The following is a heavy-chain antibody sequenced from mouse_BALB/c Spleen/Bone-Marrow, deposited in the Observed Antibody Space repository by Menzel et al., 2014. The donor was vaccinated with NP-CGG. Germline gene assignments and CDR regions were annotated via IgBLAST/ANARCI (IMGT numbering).Heavy chain of an antibody. CDR3: AREYYGNYVLDY. Sequence: VQLQQPGPELVKPGASVKISCKASGYSFTGYYMLWVKQSHVKSLEWIGRINPYNGATSYDQNFKDKASLTVDKSSSTAYMELHSLTSEDSAVYYCAREYYGNYVLDYWGQGTTLTVSS. D-gene: IGHD2-1*01. V-gene: IGHV1-31*01. CDR2: INPYNGAT. CDR1: GYSFTGYY. J-gene: IGHJ2*01.